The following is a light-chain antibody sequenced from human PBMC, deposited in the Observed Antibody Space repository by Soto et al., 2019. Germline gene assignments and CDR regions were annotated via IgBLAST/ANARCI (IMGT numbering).Light chain of an antibody. CDR3: NSYGGNTNVV. Sequence: QSALTQPRSVSGSPGQSVTISCTGTSSDVGGYDFVSWYQQHPGKAPKLMISDVSKRPSGVPDRFSGSKSGNTASLTISGLQAEDEADYYCNSYGGNTNVVFGGGTKVTVL. CDR2: DVS. CDR1: SSDVGGYDF. J-gene: IGLJ2*01. V-gene: IGLV2-11*01.